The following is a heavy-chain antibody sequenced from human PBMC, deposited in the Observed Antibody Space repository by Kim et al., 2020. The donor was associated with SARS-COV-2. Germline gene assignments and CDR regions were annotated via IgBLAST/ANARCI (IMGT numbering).Heavy chain of an antibody. Sequence: GGSLRLSCTASGVTFNNYAMNWVRQGPGKGLEWVASISGSGNGIYYADSVKGRFTISRDNSKNTLFLQMNRLRVEDTALYYCATTPLLFNYYGLDVWGHGTTVTVSS. V-gene: IGHV3-23*01. D-gene: IGHD2-21*02. J-gene: IGHJ6*02. CDR1: GVTFNNYA. CDR2: ISGSGNGI. CDR3: ATTPLLFNYYGLDV.